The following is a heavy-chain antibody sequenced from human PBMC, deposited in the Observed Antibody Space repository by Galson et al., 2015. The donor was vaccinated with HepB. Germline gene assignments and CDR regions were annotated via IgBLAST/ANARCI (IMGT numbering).Heavy chain of an antibody. CDR1: GDSVSSPSDV. CDR3: ARTQVGAAYFDY. Sequence: CAISGDSVSSPSDVWSWVRQSPSRGLEWLGRTWYRSKWYYEFAVSVESRITINPDTSKNQFSLQLSSVTPEDTAVYYCARTQVGAAYFDYWGQGTLVTVSS. J-gene: IGHJ4*02. V-gene: IGHV6-1*01. CDR2: TWYRSKWYY. D-gene: IGHD1-26*01.